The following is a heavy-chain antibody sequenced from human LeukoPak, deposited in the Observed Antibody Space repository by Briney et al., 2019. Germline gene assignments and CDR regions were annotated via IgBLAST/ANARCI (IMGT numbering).Heavy chain of an antibody. J-gene: IGHJ4*02. CDR3: ARGGHYYDSSGYIANY. CDR2: ISSSGSTI. V-gene: IGHV3-11*04. D-gene: IGHD3-22*01. CDR1: GFTFSDYY. Sequence: SGGSLRLSCAASGFTFSDYYMSWIRQAPGKGLEWVSYISSSGSTIYYADSVKGRFTISRDNAKNSLYLQMNSLRAEDAAVYYCARGGHYYDSSGYIANYWGQGTLVTVSS.